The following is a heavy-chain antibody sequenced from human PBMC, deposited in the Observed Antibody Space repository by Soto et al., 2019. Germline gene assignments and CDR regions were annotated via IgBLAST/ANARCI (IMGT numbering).Heavy chain of an antibody. V-gene: IGHV3-23*01. CDR1: GFTFSSYA. CDR3: ARAERPAPEAGVSTFYYYNLDV. J-gene: IGHJ6*02. D-gene: IGHD4-4*01. Sequence: EVQLLESGGGLVQPGGSLRLSCAASGFTFSSYAMSWVRQAPGKGLEWVSAISGSGGSTYYADSVKGRFTISRDNSKNTLYLQMNSLRAEDTAVYYCARAERPAPEAGVSTFYYYNLDVWGQGTTVTVSS. CDR2: ISGSGGST.